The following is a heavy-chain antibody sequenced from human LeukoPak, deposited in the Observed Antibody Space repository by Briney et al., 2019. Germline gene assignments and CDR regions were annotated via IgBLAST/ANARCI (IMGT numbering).Heavy chain of an antibody. CDR3: ARGLGDFWSGYYTGNYYYYGMDV. V-gene: IGHV4-59*01. CDR1: GGSISSYY. D-gene: IGHD3-3*01. J-gene: IGHJ6*02. CDR2: IYYSGST. Sequence: SETLSLTCTVSGGSISSYYWSWIRRPPGKGLEWIGYIYYSGSTNYNPSLKSRVTISVDTSKSQFSLKLSSVTAADTAVYYCARGLGDFWSGYYTGNYYYYGMDVWGQGTTVTVSS.